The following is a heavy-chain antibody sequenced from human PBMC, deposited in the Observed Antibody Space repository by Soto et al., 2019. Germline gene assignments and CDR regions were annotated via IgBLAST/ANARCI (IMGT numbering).Heavy chain of an antibody. D-gene: IGHD5-18*01. Sequence: GESLKISCKGSGYSFTSYWIGWVRQMPGKGLEWMGIIYPGDSDTRYSPSFQGQVTISADKSISTAYLQWSSLKASDTAMYYFARSVVTTHSYGYWSGYFDYWGQGTLVTVSS. J-gene: IGHJ4*02. CDR2: IYPGDSDT. V-gene: IGHV5-51*01. CDR3: ARSVVTTHSYGYWSGYFDY. CDR1: GYSFTSYW.